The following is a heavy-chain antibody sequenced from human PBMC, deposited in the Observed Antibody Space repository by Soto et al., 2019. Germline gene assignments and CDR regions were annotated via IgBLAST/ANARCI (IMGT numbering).Heavy chain of an antibody. CDR3: ARDTGNYDFWSGYANRNWFDP. CDR2: IYHSGST. Sequence: SETLSLTCAVSGGSISSSNWWSWVRQPPGKGLEWIGEIYHSGSTNYNPSLKSRVTISVDKSKNQFSLKLSSVTAADTAVYYCARDTGNYDFWSGYANRNWFDPWGQGTLVTVSS. D-gene: IGHD3-3*01. V-gene: IGHV4-4*02. J-gene: IGHJ5*02. CDR1: GGSISSSNW.